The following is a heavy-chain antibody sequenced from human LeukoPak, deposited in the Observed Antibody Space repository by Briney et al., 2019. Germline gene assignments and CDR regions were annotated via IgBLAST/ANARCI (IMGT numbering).Heavy chain of an antibody. Sequence: GASVKVSCKASGYTFTSYGINRVRQASGQGLEWMGWMNPNSGNTGYAQKFQGRVTITRNTSISTAYMELSSLRSEDTAVYYCARVLQLGYYYYYYYMDVWGKGTTVTVSS. J-gene: IGHJ6*03. CDR3: ARVLQLGYYYYYYYMDV. D-gene: IGHD4-11*01. CDR1: GYTFTSYG. CDR2: MNPNSGNT. V-gene: IGHV1-8*03.